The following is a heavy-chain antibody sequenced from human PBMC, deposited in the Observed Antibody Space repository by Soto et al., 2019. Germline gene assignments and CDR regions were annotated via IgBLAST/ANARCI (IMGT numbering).Heavy chain of an antibody. Sequence: QITLKESGPTLVKPTQTLTLTCTFSGFSLSTSGVGVGWIRQPPGKALEWLALIYWDDDKRYSPSLKSRLTITKATTKNQVVLTMTMRNPVDTATDACALRPRPDIVGVPAAMPGYFQRWGHGNLVTVSS. D-gene: IGHD2-2*01. CDR1: GFSLSTSGVG. V-gene: IGHV2-5*02. J-gene: IGHJ1*01. CDR2: IYWDDDK. CDR3: ALRPRPDIVGVPAAMPGYFQR.